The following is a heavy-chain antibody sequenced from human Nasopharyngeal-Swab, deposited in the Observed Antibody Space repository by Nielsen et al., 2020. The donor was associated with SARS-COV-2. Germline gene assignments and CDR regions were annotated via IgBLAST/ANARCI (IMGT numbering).Heavy chain of an antibody. CDR1: GFNFNTSW. V-gene: IGHV3-7*03. CDR3: AHYASAAY. Sequence: GESLKISCADSGFNFNTSWMTWVRQAPGKRLEWVANINPDGSEKNYVDSVKGRFTISRDNAESSLYLHMKSLRGDDTAVYYCAHYASAAYWGQGTLVTVSS. J-gene: IGHJ4*02. CDR2: INPDGSEK. D-gene: IGHD2-2*01.